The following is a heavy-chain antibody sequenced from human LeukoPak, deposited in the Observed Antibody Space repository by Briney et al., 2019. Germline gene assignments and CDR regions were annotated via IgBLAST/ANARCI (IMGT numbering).Heavy chain of an antibody. Sequence: SETLSLTCTVSGGSISSGGYYWSWIRQPPGKGLEWIGYIYHSGSTYYNPSLKSRVTISVDRSKNQFSLKLSSVTAADTAVYYCARGKGYSSSSVDYWGQGTLVTVSS. CDR2: IYHSGST. V-gene: IGHV4-30-2*01. CDR1: GGSISSGGYY. CDR3: ARGKGYSSSSVDY. J-gene: IGHJ4*02. D-gene: IGHD6-6*01.